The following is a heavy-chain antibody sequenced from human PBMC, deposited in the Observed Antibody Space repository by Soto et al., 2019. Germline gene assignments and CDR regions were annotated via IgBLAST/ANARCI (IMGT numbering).Heavy chain of an antibody. J-gene: IGHJ6*03. D-gene: IGHD6-19*01. CDR2: INPSGGST. CDR3: ASSSSGDYYMDV. CDR1: GYTFTSYY. V-gene: IGHV1-46*01. Sequence: SVKLSCKASGYTFTSYYIPWVRQAPGQGLEWMGIINPSGGSTSYAQKFQGRVTMTRDTSTSTVYMELSSLRSEDTAVYYCASSSSGDYYMDVWGKGTTVTVSS.